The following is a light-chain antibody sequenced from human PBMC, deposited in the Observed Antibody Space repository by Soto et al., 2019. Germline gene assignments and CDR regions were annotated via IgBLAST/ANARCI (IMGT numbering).Light chain of an antibody. CDR1: GSDVGGYNY. CDR3: SSYTSSSTLDV. V-gene: IGLV2-14*01. Sequence: QSALTQPASVSGSPGQSITISCTGTGSDVGGYNYVSWYQHHPGKAPRLMIYEVSNRPSGVSNRFSGSKSGNTASLTISGLQAEDEAEYYCSSYTSSSTLDVFGGGTKLTVL. CDR2: EVS. J-gene: IGLJ2*01.